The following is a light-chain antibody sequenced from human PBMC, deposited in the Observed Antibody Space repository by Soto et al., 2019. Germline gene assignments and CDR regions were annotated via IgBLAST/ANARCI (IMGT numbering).Light chain of an antibody. J-gene: IGKJ3*01. CDR1: QSVSSY. CDR3: QQRSNWEVT. Sequence: EILLTQSPATLSLSPGERATLSCRASQSVSSYLAWYQQKPGQAPRLLIYDASNRATGIPARFSGSGSGTDFTLTISSLEPEDFAVYYCQQRSNWEVTFGPGTKVDIK. CDR2: DAS. V-gene: IGKV3-11*01.